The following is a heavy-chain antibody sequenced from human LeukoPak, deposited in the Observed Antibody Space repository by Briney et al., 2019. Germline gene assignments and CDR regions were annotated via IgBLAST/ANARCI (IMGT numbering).Heavy chain of an antibody. D-gene: IGHD6-13*01. CDR1: GGSISSYY. Sequence: SETLSLTCTVSGGSISSYYWSWIRQPPGKGLEWLGYIYYSGSTNYNPSLKSRVTISVDTSKNQFSLKLSSVTAADTAVYYCARGSEAAAGNIDYWGQGTLVTVSS. J-gene: IGHJ4*02. CDR2: IYYSGST. CDR3: ARGSEAAAGNIDY. V-gene: IGHV4-59*01.